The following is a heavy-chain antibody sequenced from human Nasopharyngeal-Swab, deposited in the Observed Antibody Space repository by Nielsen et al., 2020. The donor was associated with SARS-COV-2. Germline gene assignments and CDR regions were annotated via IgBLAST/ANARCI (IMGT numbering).Heavy chain of an antibody. Sequence: GGSLRLSCAASGFTFSDYYMAWVRQAPGKGLEWVAVISYDGSNKYYADSVKGRFTISRDNSKNTLYLQMNSLRAEDTAVYYCARDMPLFGGVIDYWGQGTLVTVSS. J-gene: IGHJ4*02. D-gene: IGHD3-16*01. CDR3: ARDMPLFGGVIDY. V-gene: IGHV3-30*03. CDR2: ISYDGSNK. CDR1: GFTFSDYY.